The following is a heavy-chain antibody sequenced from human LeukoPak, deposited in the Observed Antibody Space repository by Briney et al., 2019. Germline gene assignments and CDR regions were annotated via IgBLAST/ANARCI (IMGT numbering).Heavy chain of an antibody. J-gene: IGHJ6*02. V-gene: IGHV3-21*01. Sequence: GGSLRLSCAASGFTFSSYNMNWVRQAPGKGLEWVSSISTRSSDIYYVGSVKGRFTISRDNAKNSLYLQMNSLRAEDTAVYYCARDGYYYGSGSYYGAPKYYYFGMDVWGQGTTVTVSS. CDR1: GFTFSSYN. CDR2: ISTRSSDI. CDR3: ARDGYYYGSGSYYGAPKYYYFGMDV. D-gene: IGHD3-10*01.